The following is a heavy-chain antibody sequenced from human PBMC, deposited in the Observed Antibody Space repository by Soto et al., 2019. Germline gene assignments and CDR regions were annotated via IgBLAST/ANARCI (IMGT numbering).Heavy chain of an antibody. CDR3: ATTYFSSSGEAFYFDY. CDR1: GFSLSTSGVG. D-gene: IGHD6-6*01. V-gene: IGHV2-5*01. Sequence: QITLKESGPPLVKPTQTLTLTCTFSGFSLSTSGVGVGWIRQPPGKALEWLALIYWNDDKRYSPSLKSRLTITKDTSKNQVVLTMTNMDPADTATYYCATTYFSSSGEAFYFDYWGQGTLVTVSS. CDR2: IYWNDDK. J-gene: IGHJ4*02.